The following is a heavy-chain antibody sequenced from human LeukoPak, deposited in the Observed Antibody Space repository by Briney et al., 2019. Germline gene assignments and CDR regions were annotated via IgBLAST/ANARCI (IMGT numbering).Heavy chain of an antibody. D-gene: IGHD4-4*01. CDR2: IYTSGST. Sequence: SETLSLTCTVSGGSISSYYWSWIRQPAGKGLEWIGRIYTSGSTNYNPSLKSRVTMSVDTSKNQFSLKLSSVAAADTAVYYCARPPTGTSYYYYGMDVWGQGTTVTVSS. CDR3: ARPPTGTSYYYYGMDV. CDR1: GGSISSYY. V-gene: IGHV4-4*07. J-gene: IGHJ6*02.